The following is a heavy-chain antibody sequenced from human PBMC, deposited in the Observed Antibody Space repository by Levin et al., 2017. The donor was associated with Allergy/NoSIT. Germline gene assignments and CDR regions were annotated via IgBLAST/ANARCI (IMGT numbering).Heavy chain of an antibody. CDR1: GFTFSSYE. D-gene: IGHD3-3*01. V-gene: IGHV3-48*03. Sequence: GGSLRLSCAASGFTFSSYEMNWVRRAPGKGLEWVSYISSTGSTIYSADSVKGRFTTSRDNAKNSLYLHMNSLRAEDTAVYYCARQLGNFWSGYNYFDSWGQGPLVTVSS. J-gene: IGHJ4*02. CDR2: ISSTGSTI. CDR3: ARQLGNFWSGYNYFDS.